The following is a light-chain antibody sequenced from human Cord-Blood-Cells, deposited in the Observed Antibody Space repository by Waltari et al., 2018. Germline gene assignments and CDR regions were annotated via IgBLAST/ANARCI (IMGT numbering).Light chain of an antibody. CDR1: SSDVGGYNY. CDR3: CSYAGRV. CDR2: DVS. Sequence: QSALTPPRSVSGSPGQSVTISCTGTSSDVGGYNYVSWYQQHPGKAPKLMIYDVSKRPSGVPDRFSGSKSGNTASLTISGLQAEDEADYYCCSYAGRVFGGGTKLTVL. V-gene: IGLV2-11*01. J-gene: IGLJ3*02.